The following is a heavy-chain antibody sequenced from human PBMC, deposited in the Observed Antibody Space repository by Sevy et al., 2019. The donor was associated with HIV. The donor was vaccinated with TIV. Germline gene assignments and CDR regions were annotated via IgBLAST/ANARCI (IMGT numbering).Heavy chain of an antibody. V-gene: IGHV1-8*01. CDR2: MNPSRGNT. J-gene: IGHJ4*02. CDR1: GYTFTTYD. D-gene: IGHD3-10*01. Sequence: ASVKVSCRTSGYTFTTYDINWVRQATGQGLEWMGWMNPSRGNTGSAQKFQGRLTMTRDTSTSTAYMELSSLESQDTAVYSCARRRGFGELLGLGYWGQGTLVTVSS. CDR3: ARRRGFGELLGLGY.